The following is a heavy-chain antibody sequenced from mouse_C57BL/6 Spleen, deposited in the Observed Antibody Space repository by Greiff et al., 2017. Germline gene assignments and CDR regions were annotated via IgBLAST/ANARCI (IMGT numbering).Heavy chain of an antibody. CDR2: INPSTGGT. CDR1: GYFITGYY. D-gene: IGHD1-1*01. J-gene: IGHJ2*01. Sequence: VPLEQAGTELVEAGGSVKVTCKASGYFITGYYMKWVEERPEKSLEWIGEINPSTGGTTYNQKFKAKATLTVDKSSSTAYMQLKSLTSEDSAVYYCARLGYYGSSYYFDYWGQGTTLTVSS. V-gene: IGHV1-42*01. CDR3: ARLGYYGSSYYFDY.